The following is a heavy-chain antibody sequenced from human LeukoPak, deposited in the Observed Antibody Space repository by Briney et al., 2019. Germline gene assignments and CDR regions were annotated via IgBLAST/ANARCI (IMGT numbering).Heavy chain of an antibody. J-gene: IGHJ6*03. CDR1: GGSFSGYY. CDR2: INHSGST. Sequence: SETLSLTCAVYGGSFSGYYWSWIRQPPGKGLEWIGEINHSGSTNYNPSLKSRVTISVDTSKNQFSLKLSSVTAADTAVYYCARGIVVVPAAISRLRYYYYMGVWGKGTTVTVSS. CDR3: ARGIVVVPAAISRLRYYYYMGV. D-gene: IGHD2-2*02. V-gene: IGHV4-34*01.